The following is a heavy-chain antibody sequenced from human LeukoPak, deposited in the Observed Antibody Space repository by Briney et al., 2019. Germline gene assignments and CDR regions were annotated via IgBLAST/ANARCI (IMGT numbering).Heavy chain of an antibody. J-gene: IGHJ4*02. Sequence: ASVKVSCKASGYTFTGYYMHWVRQAPGQGLEWMGWINPNSGGTNYAQKFQGRVTMTRDTSISTAYMELSRLRSDDTAVYYCARALYCYDSSAIRDFDYWGQGTLVTVSS. CDR1: GYTFTGYY. CDR2: INPNSGGT. CDR3: ARALYCYDSSAIRDFDY. D-gene: IGHD3-22*01. V-gene: IGHV1-2*02.